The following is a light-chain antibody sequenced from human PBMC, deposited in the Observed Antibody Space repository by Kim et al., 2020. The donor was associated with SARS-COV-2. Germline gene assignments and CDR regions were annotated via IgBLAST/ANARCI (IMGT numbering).Light chain of an antibody. V-gene: IGKV3-11*01. CDR3: QHRDDWPRNS. CDR1: QSIRNC. CDR2: DAS. J-gene: IGKJ2*03. Sequence: LSPGDQPPLSCRASQSIRNCLAWYQQKPGQAPTLLIYDASSRAPGIPARCSGGGAGTHFPLTISSLEPEDFAVYYCQHRDDWPRNSFGQGTKLEI.